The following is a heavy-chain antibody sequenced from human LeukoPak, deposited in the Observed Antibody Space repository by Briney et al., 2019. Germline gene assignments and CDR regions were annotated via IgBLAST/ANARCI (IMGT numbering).Heavy chain of an antibody. Sequence: GESLKIPCKGSGYSFTSYWIGWVRQMPGKGLEWMGIIYPGDSDTRYSPSFQGQVTISADKSISTAYLQWSSLKASDTAMYYCARCIAAAGTWFDPWGQGTLVTVSS. CDR2: IYPGDSDT. J-gene: IGHJ5*02. CDR1: GYSFTSYW. CDR3: ARCIAAAGTWFDP. D-gene: IGHD6-13*01. V-gene: IGHV5-51*01.